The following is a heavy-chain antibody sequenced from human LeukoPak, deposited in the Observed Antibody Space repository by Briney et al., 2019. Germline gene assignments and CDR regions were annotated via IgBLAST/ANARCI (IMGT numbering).Heavy chain of an antibody. D-gene: IGHD2-15*01. Sequence: GGSLRLSCAASGFTFSDYWMDWTRQAPGKGLEWVANIKPDGSEIYYVDAVKGRFTISRDNAKNSLYLQMNSLRAEDTAVYYCTRSLDYWGQGTLVTVSS. J-gene: IGHJ4*02. CDR2: IKPDGSEI. V-gene: IGHV3-7*02. CDR3: TRSLDY. CDR1: GFTFSDYW.